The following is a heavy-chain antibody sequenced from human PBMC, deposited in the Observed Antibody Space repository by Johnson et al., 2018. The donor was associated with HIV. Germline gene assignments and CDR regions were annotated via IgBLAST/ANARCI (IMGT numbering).Heavy chain of an antibody. V-gene: IGHV3-20*04. J-gene: IGHJ3*02. CDR1: GFTFDDYG. CDR3: AKEQGGFHI. Sequence: VQLVESGGGVVRPGGSLRLSCAAAGFTFDDYGMSWVRQAPGKGPVWVSRISPDESKTDYADSVKGRFTISRDNSKTTLDLQMNSLRPEDTAVYYCAKEQGGFHIWGQGTPVSVSS. D-gene: IGHD2-15*01. CDR2: ISPDESKT.